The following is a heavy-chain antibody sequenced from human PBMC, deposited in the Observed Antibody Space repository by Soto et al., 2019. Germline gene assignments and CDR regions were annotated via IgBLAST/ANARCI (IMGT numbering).Heavy chain of an antibody. CDR3: AKDRDGAAAGPTKFCGMDV. CDR2: ISGSGDST. D-gene: IGHD6-13*01. V-gene: IGHV3-23*01. Sequence: EVQLLESGGGLVQPGGSLRLSCAASGFTFSSYAMSWVRQAPGKGLEWVSVISGSGDSTYYADSVRGRFTISRDNSKNTLYLQMNSLRAEDTAVYYCAKDRDGAAAGPTKFCGMDVWGQGTRVTVSS. CDR1: GFTFSSYA. J-gene: IGHJ6*02.